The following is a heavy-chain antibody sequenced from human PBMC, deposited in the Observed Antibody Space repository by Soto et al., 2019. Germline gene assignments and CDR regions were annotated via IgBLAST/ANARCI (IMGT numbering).Heavy chain of an antibody. D-gene: IGHD6-19*01. V-gene: IGHV3-30*04. Sequence: GGSLRLSCAASGFMFSAYAMLWVRQAPGKGLEWVAAISYDGTNKYYADSIKARFTISRDNSANTLFLQVNSLRREDTAMYYCARDPSQYTSGWYGIDFWGHGTLLTVPQ. J-gene: IGHJ4*01. CDR3: ARDPSQYTSGWYGIDF. CDR2: ISYDGTNK. CDR1: GFMFSAYA.